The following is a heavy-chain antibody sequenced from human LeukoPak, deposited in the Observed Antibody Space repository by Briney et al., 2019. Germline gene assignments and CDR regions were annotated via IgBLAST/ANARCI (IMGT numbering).Heavy chain of an antibody. Sequence: GGSLRLSCAASGFTFSSYAMHWVRQAPGKGLEWVAVISYDGSNKYYADSVKGRFTISRDNSKNTLYLQMNSLRAEDTAVYHCARVRSGSWYFVDPWGQGTLVTVSS. CDR2: ISYDGSNK. CDR3: ARVRSGSWYFVDP. D-gene: IGHD6-13*01. CDR1: GFTFSSYA. J-gene: IGHJ5*02. V-gene: IGHV3-30-3*01.